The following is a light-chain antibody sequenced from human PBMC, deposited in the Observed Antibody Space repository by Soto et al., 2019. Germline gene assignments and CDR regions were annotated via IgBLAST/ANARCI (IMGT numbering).Light chain of an antibody. CDR1: QDISRS. V-gene: IGKV1-9*01. CDR2: LAS. CDR3: QQLYGYPLT. J-gene: IGKJ4*01. Sequence: PLTQSPSSLSASVGDRVTITCRASQDISRSLAWYQQRPGRAPRLLIYLASNLQSGVPSRFSGSGSGTDFTLTIGGLQPEDFATYHCQQLYGYPLTFGGGTRVEIK.